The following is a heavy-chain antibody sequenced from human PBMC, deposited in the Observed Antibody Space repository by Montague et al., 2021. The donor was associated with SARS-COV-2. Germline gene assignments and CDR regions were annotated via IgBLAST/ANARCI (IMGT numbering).Heavy chain of an antibody. V-gene: IGHV4-61*02. J-gene: IGHJ6*02. D-gene: IGHD5-18*01. CDR3: ERETFSGYSYGRGSYYYYYGMDV. Sequence: TLSLTCTVSGGSISSGSYYWSWIRQPAGKGLEWIGRIYTSGSTNYNPSLKSRVTISVDTSKNQFSLELSSVTAADTAVYYCERETFSGYSYGRGSYYYYYGMDVWGQGTTVTVSS. CDR2: IYTSGST. CDR1: GGSISSGSYY.